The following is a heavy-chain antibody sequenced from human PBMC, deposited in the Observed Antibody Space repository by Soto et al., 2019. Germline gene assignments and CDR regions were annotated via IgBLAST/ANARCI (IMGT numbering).Heavy chain of an antibody. Sequence: VGSLRLSCAVSGSTFSHDWMHWVRQAPGKGLVWVSHINSDGSSTNYADFVKGQFTIARDNAKNTVYLQMNSLRAEDTAVYYCARDRSYIPDVWGQGTKVTVSS. D-gene: IGHD2-21*01. CDR3: ARDRSYIPDV. J-gene: IGHJ6*02. CDR2: INSDGSST. V-gene: IGHV3-74*01. CDR1: GSTFSHDW.